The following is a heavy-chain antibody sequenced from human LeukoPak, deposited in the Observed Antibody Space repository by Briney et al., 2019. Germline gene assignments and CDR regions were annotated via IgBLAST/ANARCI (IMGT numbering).Heavy chain of an antibody. J-gene: IGHJ4*01. D-gene: IGHD6-19*01. CDR1: GGSFSGYY. CDR2: INQSGRT. V-gene: IGHV4-34*01. CDR3: ATKYSVAVTANPPYFDY. Sequence: SETLSLTCGVYGGSFSGYYWSWIRQPPGRGLGWIGEINQSGRTNNNPSLKSRVTISVDTSKNQFSLKLSSVTAADTGVYYCATKYSVAVTANPPYFDYWGQGTLVTVSS.